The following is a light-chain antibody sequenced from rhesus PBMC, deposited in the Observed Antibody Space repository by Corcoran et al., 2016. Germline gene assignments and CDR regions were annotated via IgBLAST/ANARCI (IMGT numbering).Light chain of an antibody. CDR2: KAS. Sequence: DIQMTQSPSSLSASVGDTVTITCRASQSISNWLDWYQQKPGKAPKLLIYKASSLQSGVPSRFSGSGSGPDFTLTISSLQPEDFATYYCLPYSSSPTWTFGQGTKVEIK. V-gene: IGKV1-22*01. CDR3: LPYSSSPTWT. J-gene: IGKJ1*01. CDR1: QSISNW.